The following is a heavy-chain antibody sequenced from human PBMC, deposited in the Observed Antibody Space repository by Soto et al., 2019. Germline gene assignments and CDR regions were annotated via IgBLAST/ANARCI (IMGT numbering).Heavy chain of an antibody. D-gene: IGHD2-2*01. V-gene: IGHV1-46*01. CDR3: ARMGDIVLVPAAPPDYYYGMDV. Sequence: ASVKVSCKASGYTLTSYYMHWVRQAPGQGLEWMGIINPSGGSTSYAQKFQGRVTMTRDTSTSTVYMELSSLRSEDTAVYYCARMGDIVLVPAAPPDYYYGMDVWGQGTTVTVSS. J-gene: IGHJ6*02. CDR2: INPSGGST. CDR1: GYTLTSYY.